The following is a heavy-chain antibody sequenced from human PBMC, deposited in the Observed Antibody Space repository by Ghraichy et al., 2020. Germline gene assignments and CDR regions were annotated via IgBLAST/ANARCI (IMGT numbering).Heavy chain of an antibody. J-gene: IGHJ4*02. CDR3: VRELTSQPSH. Sequence: GGSLRLSCAGSGFTFSNYWMNWVRQVPGKGPVWISVIDSDGSNTNYADSVKGRFTISRDNAENTVYLQMNSLRADDTAVYYCVRELTSQPSHWGQGTLVTVSS. CDR1: GFTFSNYW. D-gene: IGHD2-2*01. CDR2: IDSDGSNT. V-gene: IGHV3-74*01.